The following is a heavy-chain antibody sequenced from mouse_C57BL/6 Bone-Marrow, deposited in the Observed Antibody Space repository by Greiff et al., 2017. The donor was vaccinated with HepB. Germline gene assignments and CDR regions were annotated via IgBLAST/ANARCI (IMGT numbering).Heavy chain of an antibody. D-gene: IGHD2-5*01. Sequence: VQLQQSGPELVKPGASVKISCKASGYAFSSSWMNWVKQRPGKGLEWIGRIYPGDGDTNYNGKFKGKATLTADKSSSTAYMQLSSLTSEDFAVYFCARYSNYPAYWGQGTLVTVSA. V-gene: IGHV1-82*01. J-gene: IGHJ3*01. CDR3: ARYSNYPAY. CDR2: IYPGDGDT. CDR1: GYAFSSSW.